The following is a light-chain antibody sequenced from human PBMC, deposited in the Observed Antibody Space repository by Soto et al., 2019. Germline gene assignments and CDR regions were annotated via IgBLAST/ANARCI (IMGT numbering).Light chain of an antibody. Sequence: QSALTQPRSVSGSPGQSVTISCTGTSSNVGRYNYVSWYQQHPGKAPKLIIYEVTNRPSGVSNRFSGSKSGNTASLTISGLQAEDEADYYCSSFTSSSTVVFGGGTKLTVL. CDR3: SSFTSSSTVV. CDR1: SSNVGRYNY. V-gene: IGLV2-14*01. J-gene: IGLJ3*02. CDR2: EVT.